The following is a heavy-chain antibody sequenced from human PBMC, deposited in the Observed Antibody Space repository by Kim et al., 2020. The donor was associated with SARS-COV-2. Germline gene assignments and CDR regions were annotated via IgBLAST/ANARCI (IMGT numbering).Heavy chain of an antibody. V-gene: IGHV3-15*01. D-gene: IGHD3-10*01. CDR1: GFTFSNAW. CDR3: TTGSGYYYGSGSYHYYYYGMDV. J-gene: IGHJ6*02. Sequence: GGSLRLSCAASGFTFSNAWMSWVRQAPGKGLEWVGRIKSKTDGGTTDYAAPVKGRFTISRDDSKNTLYLQMNSLKTEDTAVYYCTTGSGYYYGSGSYHYYYYGMDVWGQGTTVTVSS. CDR2: IKSKTDGGTT.